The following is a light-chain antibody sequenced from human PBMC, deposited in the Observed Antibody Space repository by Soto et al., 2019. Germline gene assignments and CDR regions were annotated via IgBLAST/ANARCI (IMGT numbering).Light chain of an antibody. CDR1: QTVRNNY. CDR2: DAS. CDR3: QQFSSYPLT. V-gene: IGKV3-20*01. J-gene: IGKJ4*01. Sequence: EFVLTQSPCTLSLSPWERASLSCMASQTVRNNYLAWYQQKPGQAPRLLIYDASSRATGIPDRFSGGGSGTDFTLTISRLEPEDFAVYYCQQFSSYPLTFGGGTKVDNK.